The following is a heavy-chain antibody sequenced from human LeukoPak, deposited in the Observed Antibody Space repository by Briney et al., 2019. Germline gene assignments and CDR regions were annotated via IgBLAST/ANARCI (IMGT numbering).Heavy chain of an antibody. V-gene: IGHV3-7*01. CDR2: INQDGSAK. D-gene: IGHD3-3*01. J-gene: IGHJ4*02. CDR3: TRGDPDF. Sequence: GSLRLSCAASGFTFSNYWMQWVRQAPGKGLEWVANINQDGSAKYYVDSVKGRFTISKDSAKNSLYLQMNSLRVDDTAVYYCTRGDPDFWGQGTLVTVSS. CDR1: GFTFSNYW.